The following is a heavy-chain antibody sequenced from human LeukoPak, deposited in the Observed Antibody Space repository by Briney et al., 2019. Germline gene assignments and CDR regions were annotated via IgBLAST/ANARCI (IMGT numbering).Heavy chain of an antibody. V-gene: IGHV1-69*01. CDR2: IIPIFGTA. D-gene: IGHD5-18*01. CDR3: ARRRSIQLWASFDY. Sequence: SVKVSCKASGGTFSSYAISWVRQAPGQGLEWMGGIIPIFGTANYAQKFQGRVTFTADESTSTDYMELSSLRSEDTAVYYCARRRSIQLWASFDYWGQGTLVTVSS. CDR1: GGTFSSYA. J-gene: IGHJ4*02.